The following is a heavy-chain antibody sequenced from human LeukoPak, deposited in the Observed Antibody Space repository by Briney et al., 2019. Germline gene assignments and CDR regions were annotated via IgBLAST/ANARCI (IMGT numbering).Heavy chain of an antibody. CDR2: IIPIFGTA. J-gene: IGHJ4*02. CDR1: GGTFSNYA. D-gene: IGHD3-22*01. V-gene: IGHV1-69*01. Sequence: SVKVSCKASGGTFSNYAINWVRQAPGQGLEWMGGIIPIFGTANYAQKFQGKDTITADESTSTAYMELSSLRSEDTAIYYCARGWDYDSGGRPTAYVYWGQGTLVSVSS. CDR3: ARGWDYDSGGRPTAYVY.